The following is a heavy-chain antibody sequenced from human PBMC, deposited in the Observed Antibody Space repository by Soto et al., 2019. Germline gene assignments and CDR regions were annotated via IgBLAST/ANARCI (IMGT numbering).Heavy chain of an antibody. CDR1: GGTFSSYA. J-gene: IGHJ6*02. D-gene: IGHD6-6*01. CDR2: IIPIFGTA. CDR3: ARLGYSSSSARSSYYYYYYGMDV. Sequence: SVKVSCKASGGTFSSYAISWVRQAPGQGLEWMGGIIPIFGTASYAQKFQGRVTITADKSTSTAYMELSSLRSEDTAVYYCARLGYSSSSARSSYYYYYYGMDVWGQGTTVTVSS. V-gene: IGHV1-69*06.